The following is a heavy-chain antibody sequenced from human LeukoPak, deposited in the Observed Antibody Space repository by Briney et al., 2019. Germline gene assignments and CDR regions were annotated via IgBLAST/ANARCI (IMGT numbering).Heavy chain of an antibody. D-gene: IGHD2-15*01. V-gene: IGHV4-59*01. Sequence: TSETLSLTCTVSGGSISSYYWSWIRQPPGKGLEWIGYIYYSGSTNYNPSLKSRVTISVDTSKNQFSLKLSSVTAADTAVYYCAREGGSSYYMDVWGKGTTVTVSS. CDR3: AREGGSSYYMDV. J-gene: IGHJ6*03. CDR1: GGSISSYY. CDR2: IYYSGST.